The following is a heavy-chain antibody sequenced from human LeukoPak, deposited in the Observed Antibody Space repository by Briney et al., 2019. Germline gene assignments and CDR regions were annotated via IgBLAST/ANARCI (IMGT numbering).Heavy chain of an antibody. V-gene: IGHV1-24*01. CDR2: FDPEDGET. Sequence: ASVKVSCKVSGYTLTELSMHWVRPAPGKGLEWMGGFDPEDGETIYAQKFQGRVTMTEDTSTDTAYMELSSLRSEDTAVYYCASGPLRWLVLLNWGQGTLVTVSS. CDR1: GYTLTELS. J-gene: IGHJ4*02. D-gene: IGHD6-19*01. CDR3: ASGPLRWLVLLN.